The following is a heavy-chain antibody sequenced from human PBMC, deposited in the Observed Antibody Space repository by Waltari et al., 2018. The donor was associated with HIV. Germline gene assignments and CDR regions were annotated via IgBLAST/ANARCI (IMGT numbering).Heavy chain of an antibody. D-gene: IGHD3-22*01. CDR2: IYYSGGT. Sequence: QLQLRESGPGLVKPSETLSLTCTVSVGSIPNPDYYWRLIRQPPGKGLEWIATIYYSGGTYYSPSLKSRVTISVDTSKNQFSLKLTSVTAADTAVYYCARHKASTRYHLLGEGLGNWGPGTLVTVSS. CDR1: VGSIPNPDYY. V-gene: IGHV4-39*01. CDR3: ARHKASTRYHLLGEGLGN. J-gene: IGHJ4*02.